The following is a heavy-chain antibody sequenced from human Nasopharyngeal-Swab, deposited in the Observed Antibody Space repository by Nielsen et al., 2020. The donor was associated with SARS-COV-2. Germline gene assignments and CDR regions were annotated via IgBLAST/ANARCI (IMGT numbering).Heavy chain of an antibody. V-gene: IGHV3-33*06. CDR2: IWYDGTNT. Sequence: SLKISCAASGFTFSRYAMHWVRQAPGKGLEWVTLIWYDGTNTYYADSVKGRFTISRDNSKHTVYLHMNSLRAEDTAIYYCAKGFLDYYYYMDVWGKGTTVTVSS. J-gene: IGHJ6*03. CDR3: AKGFLDYYYYMDV. D-gene: IGHD3-10*01. CDR1: GFTFSRYA.